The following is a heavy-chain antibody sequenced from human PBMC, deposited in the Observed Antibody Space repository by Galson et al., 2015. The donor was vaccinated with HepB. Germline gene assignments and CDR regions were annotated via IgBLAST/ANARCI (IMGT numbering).Heavy chain of an antibody. CDR1: GYTFTSYD. Sequence: SVKVSCKASGYTFTSYDINWVRQATGQGLEWMGWMNPNSGNTGYAQKFQGRVTMARNTSISTAYMELSSLRSEDTAVYYCARGWGTYYDFGSGYYRPYYYYGMDVWGQGTTVTVSS. J-gene: IGHJ6*02. V-gene: IGHV1-8*01. D-gene: IGHD3-3*01. CDR2: MNPNSGNT. CDR3: ARGWGTYYDFGSGYYRPYYYYGMDV.